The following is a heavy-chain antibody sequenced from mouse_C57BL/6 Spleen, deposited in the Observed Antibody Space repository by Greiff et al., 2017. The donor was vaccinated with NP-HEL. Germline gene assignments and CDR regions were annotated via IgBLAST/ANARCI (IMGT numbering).Heavy chain of an antibody. D-gene: IGHD6-2*01. CDR3: ARHSLRRYAMDY. Sequence: EVQRVESGGDLVKPGGSLKLSCAASGFTFSSYGMSWVRQTPDKRLEWVATISSGGSYTYYPDSVKGRFTISRDNAKNTLYLQMRSLKSEDTAMYYSARHSLRRYAMDYWGQGTSVTVSS. CDR1: GFTFSSYG. J-gene: IGHJ4*01. V-gene: IGHV5-6*01. CDR2: ISSGGSYT.